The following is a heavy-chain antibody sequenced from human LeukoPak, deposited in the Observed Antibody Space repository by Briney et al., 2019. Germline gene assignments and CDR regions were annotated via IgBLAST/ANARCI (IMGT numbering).Heavy chain of an antibody. Sequence: RXSXXASGXTFSSYAGXGGREAPGKGGEWGSAIRANGGSPYYAPSVTARFTISRDNSNNTLYLPINRLRAEHTAVYYCAKDQPMVRAVTNWFDPWGQGTLVTVSS. CDR2: IRANGGSP. V-gene: IGHV3-23*01. J-gene: IGHJ5*02. CDR3: AKDQPMVRAVTNWFDP. CDR1: GXTFSSYA. D-gene: IGHD3-10*01.